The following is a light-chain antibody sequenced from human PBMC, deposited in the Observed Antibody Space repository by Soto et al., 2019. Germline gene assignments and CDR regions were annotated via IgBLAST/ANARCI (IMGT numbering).Light chain of an antibody. J-gene: IGKJ5*01. CDR2: AAS. CDR1: QSISGF. V-gene: IGKV1-39*01. CDR3: QQSYTVPIT. Sequence: DIQMTQSPSSLSASVGDRVTITCRASQSISGFLNWYQQKPGKAPKFLIFAASNLQSDVPSRFSGSRTETEFTLTISSLQLEDFGTYYWQQSYTVPITFGHGTRLEIK.